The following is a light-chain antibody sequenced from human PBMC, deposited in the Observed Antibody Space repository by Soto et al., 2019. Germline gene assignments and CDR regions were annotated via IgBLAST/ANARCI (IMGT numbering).Light chain of an antibody. CDR1: QSVSSSY. Sequence: EIVLTQSPGTLSLSPGERATLSCRASQSVSSSYLAWYQQKPGQAPRLLIYGASSRATGIPDRFSGSGSGTDFTLTISRLEPEDFAVYYCQQYGSSPPVEFGRGTKVEIK. CDR3: QQYGSSPPVE. CDR2: GAS. J-gene: IGKJ1*01. V-gene: IGKV3-20*01.